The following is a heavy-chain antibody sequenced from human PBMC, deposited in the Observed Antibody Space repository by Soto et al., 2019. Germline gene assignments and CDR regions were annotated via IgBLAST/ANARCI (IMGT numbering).Heavy chain of an antibody. Sequence: CKASGFTFTSSAMQWVRQARGQRLEWIGWIVVGSGNTNYAQKFQERVTITRDMSTSTAYMELNSLRAEDTAVYYCARGPGELVFDYWGQGTLVTVSS. D-gene: IGHD6-13*01. CDR3: ARGPGELVFDY. CDR2: IVVGSGNT. J-gene: IGHJ4*02. CDR1: GFTFTSSA. V-gene: IGHV1-58*02.